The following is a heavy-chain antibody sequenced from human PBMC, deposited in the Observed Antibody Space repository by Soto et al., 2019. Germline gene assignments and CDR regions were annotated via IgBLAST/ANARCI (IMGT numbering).Heavy chain of an antibody. V-gene: IGHV4-4*02. D-gene: IGHD3-10*01. J-gene: IGHJ4*02. CDR2: IYHSGNT. CDR3: ARRWGEGRVDY. CDR1: GGSISSSNW. Sequence: QVQLQESGPGLVKPSGTLSLTCAVSGGSISSSNWWSWVRQPTGKGLEWIGEIYHSGNTNYNPSLKSGVTMAVDKSRNQFSLKLSSVTAADTAVYYCARRWGEGRVDYWGQGTLVTVSS.